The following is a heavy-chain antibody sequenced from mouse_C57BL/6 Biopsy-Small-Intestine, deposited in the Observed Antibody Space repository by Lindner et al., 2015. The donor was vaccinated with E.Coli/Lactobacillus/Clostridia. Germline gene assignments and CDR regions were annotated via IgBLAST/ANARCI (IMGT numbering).Heavy chain of an antibody. CDR1: GYAFTNYL. CDR3: ARPIYYGNPYFDY. D-gene: IGHD2-1*01. Sequence: VQLQESGAELVRPGTSVKVSCKASGYAFTNYLIEWVKQRPGQGLEWIGVINPGSGGTNYNEKFKGKATLTADKSSSTAYMQLSSLTSEDSAVYFCARPIYYGNPYFDYWGQGTTLTVSS. CDR2: INPGSGGT. J-gene: IGHJ2*01. V-gene: IGHV1-54*01.